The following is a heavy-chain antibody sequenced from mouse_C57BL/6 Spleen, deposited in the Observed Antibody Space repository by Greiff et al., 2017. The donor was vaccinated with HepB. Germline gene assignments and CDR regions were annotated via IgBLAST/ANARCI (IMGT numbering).Heavy chain of an antibody. D-gene: IGHD1-1*01. V-gene: IGHV1-52*01. CDR1: GYTFTSYW. CDR3: ARYPLFTTVVAGFDY. J-gene: IGHJ2*01. CDR2: IDPSDSET. Sequence: QVQLQQSGAELVRPGSSVKLSCKASGYTFTSYWMHWVKQRPIQGLEWIGNIDPSDSETHYNQKFKDKATLTVDKSSSTAYMQLSSLTSEDSAVYYCARYPLFTTVVAGFDYWGQGTTLTVSS.